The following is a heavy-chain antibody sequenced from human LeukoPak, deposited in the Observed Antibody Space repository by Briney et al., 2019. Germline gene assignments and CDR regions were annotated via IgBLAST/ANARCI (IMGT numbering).Heavy chain of an antibody. CDR2: ISSSSSTI. D-gene: IGHD6-13*01. CDR3: AREYSSSWYVPYYYYYMDV. J-gene: IGHJ6*03. CDR1: GFTFSSYS. V-gene: IGHV3-48*01. Sequence: GGSLRLSCAASGFTFSSYSMNWVRQAPGRGLEWVSYISSSSSTIYYTDSVKGRFTLSRDNAKNSLYLQTNSLRAEDTAVYYCAREYSSSWYVPYYYYYMDVWGKGTTVTVSS.